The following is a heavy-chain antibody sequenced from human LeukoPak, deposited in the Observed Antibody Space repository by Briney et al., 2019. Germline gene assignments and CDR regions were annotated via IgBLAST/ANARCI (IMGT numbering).Heavy chain of an antibody. Sequence: GSLRLSCAASGFSFTNYAMSWVRQAPARGPEWVSSLRGGGETFYADSVKGRFTLSRDDSRNTVYLQLNNLRVEDTAIYYCAKDTGQVAIREVFDAWGRGTMVTVSS. V-gene: IGHV3-23*01. CDR1: GFSFTNYA. CDR3: AKDTGQVAIREVFDA. J-gene: IGHJ3*01. CDR2: LRGGGET. D-gene: IGHD5-12*01.